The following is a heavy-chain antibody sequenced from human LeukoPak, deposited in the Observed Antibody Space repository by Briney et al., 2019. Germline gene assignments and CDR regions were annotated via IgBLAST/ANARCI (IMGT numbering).Heavy chain of an antibody. CDR2: INAGNGNT. Sequence: GASVKVSCKASGYTFTSYAMHWVRQAPGQRLEWMGWINAGNGNTKYSQEFQGRVTMTTDTSTSTAYMELRSLKSDDTAVYYCARGEGVAARQSWFDPWGQGTLVTVSS. V-gene: IGHV1-3*01. CDR1: GYTFTSYA. D-gene: IGHD6-6*01. CDR3: ARGEGVAARQSWFDP. J-gene: IGHJ5*02.